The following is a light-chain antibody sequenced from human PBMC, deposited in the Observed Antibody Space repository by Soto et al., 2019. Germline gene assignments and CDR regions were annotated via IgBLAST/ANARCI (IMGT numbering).Light chain of an antibody. J-gene: IGLJ1*01. Sequence: QSALTQPRSVSGSPGQSVTISCTGTSSDVGGYNYVSWYQQHPVKAPKLMIYDVTKRPSGVPDRFSGSKSGNTASLTISGLQAEDDADYYSCSYAGSSTWVFGAGTKLTVL. CDR1: SSDVGGYNY. CDR2: DVT. CDR3: CSYAGSSTWV. V-gene: IGLV2-11*01.